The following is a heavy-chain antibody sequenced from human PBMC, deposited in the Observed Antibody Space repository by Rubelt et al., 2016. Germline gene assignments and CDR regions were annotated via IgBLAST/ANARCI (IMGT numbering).Heavy chain of an antibody. V-gene: IGHV5-51*01. CDR2: IHPGDSAT. J-gene: IGHJ4*02. CDR1: GYRFTNYW. Sequence: EVQLVQSGAEVKKPGESLKISCKGSGYRFTNYWIGWVRQMPGKGLAWMGIIHPGDSATRYSPSFQGQVTTSADKSINTADLQWGSLKASDTAIYYCSRLMGYSTIDYWGQGTLVTVSS. D-gene: IGHD5-12*01. CDR3: SRLMGYSTIDY.